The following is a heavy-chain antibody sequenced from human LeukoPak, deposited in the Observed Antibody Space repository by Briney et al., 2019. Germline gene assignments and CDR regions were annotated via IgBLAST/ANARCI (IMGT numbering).Heavy chain of an antibody. CDR3: AKDRDRIAAAGVPSLLFDY. CDR1: GFTFSSYG. J-gene: IGHJ4*02. D-gene: IGHD6-13*01. CDR2: IRYDGSNK. V-gene: IGHV3-30*02. Sequence: GGSLRLSCAASGFTFSSYGMHWVRQAPGKGLEWVAFIRYDGSNKYYADSVKGRFTISRDNSKNTLYLQMNSLRAEDTAVYYCAKDRDRIAAAGVPSLLFDYWGQGTLVTVSS.